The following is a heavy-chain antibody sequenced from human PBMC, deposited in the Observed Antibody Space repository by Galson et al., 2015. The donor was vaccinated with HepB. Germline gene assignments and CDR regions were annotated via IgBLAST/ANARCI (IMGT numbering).Heavy chain of an antibody. CDR2: INTVTGNP. CDR3: TRSGAGGNAFDF. CDR1: GYIFMSYA. V-gene: IGHV7-4-1*02. D-gene: IGHD3-10*01. Sequence: SVKVSCKASGYIFMSYALNWVRQAPGQGLEWMSWINTVTGNPTYANDFTGRFVFSLDSSVSTEYLQINTLQTEDTAVDFCTRSGAGGNAFDFWGQGTMVTVSS. J-gene: IGHJ3*01.